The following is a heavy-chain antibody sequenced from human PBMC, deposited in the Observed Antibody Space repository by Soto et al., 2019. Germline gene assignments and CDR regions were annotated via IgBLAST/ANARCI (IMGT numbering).Heavy chain of an antibody. CDR1: RYTFSGYY. V-gene: IGHV1-2*04. D-gene: IGHD6-19*01. J-gene: IGHJ6*02. CDR2: INPNSGGT. Sequence: ASVKVSCKASRYTFSGYYMHWVRQAPGQGLEWMGWINPNSGGTNYAQKFQGWVTMTRDTSISTAYMELSRLRSDDTAVYYCARDQGVAVAGRTNYGMDVWGQGTTVTVSS. CDR3: ARDQGVAVAGRTNYGMDV.